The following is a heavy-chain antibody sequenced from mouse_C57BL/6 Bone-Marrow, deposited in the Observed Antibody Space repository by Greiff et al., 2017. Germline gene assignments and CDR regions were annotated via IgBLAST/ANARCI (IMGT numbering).Heavy chain of an antibody. J-gene: IGHJ3*01. V-gene: IGHV1-67*01. Sequence: QVQLQQSGPELVRPGVSVKISCKGSGYTFTDYAMHWVKQSHAKSLEWIGVISTYYGDASYNEKFKDKATMTVDKSSSTDFIELARLTSEDSAVYYYARATYYSDYAFAYWGQGTLVTVSA. D-gene: IGHD2-13*01. CDR2: ISTYYGDA. CDR1: GYTFTDYA. CDR3: ARATYYSDYAFAY.